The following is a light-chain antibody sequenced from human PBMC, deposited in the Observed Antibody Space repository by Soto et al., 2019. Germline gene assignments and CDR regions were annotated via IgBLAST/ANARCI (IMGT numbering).Light chain of an antibody. V-gene: IGKV3-11*01. CDR1: QSVSGNF. Sequence: EIVLTQSPGTLSLSPGERATLSCRASQSVSGNFLAWYQEKPGQAPRLLIYDASNRAAGIPARFSGSGSGTDFTLTISSLEPEDFAIYYCQQRQYWPPITFGQGTRLEIK. CDR3: QQRQYWPPIT. J-gene: IGKJ5*01. CDR2: DAS.